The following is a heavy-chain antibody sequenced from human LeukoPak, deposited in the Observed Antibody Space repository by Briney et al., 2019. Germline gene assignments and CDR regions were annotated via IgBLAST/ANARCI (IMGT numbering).Heavy chain of an antibody. D-gene: IGHD3-3*01. J-gene: IGHJ4*02. Sequence: GGSLRLSCAGSGFTFNDHAMSWVRQAPGKGLEWVSSISGSGGSTYYAHYVKGRSTISRDNSKNVVYFEMHSLRGEDTAVYFCARGGQNFDFWRFDYWGQGTLVVVSS. CDR1: GFTFNDHA. CDR3: ARGGQNFDFWRFDY. CDR2: ISGSGGST. V-gene: IGHV3-23*01.